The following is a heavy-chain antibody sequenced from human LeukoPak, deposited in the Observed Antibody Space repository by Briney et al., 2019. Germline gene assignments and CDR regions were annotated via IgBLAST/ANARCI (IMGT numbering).Heavy chain of an antibody. CDR2: VKGDGSFT. Sequence: GGSLRLSCAASGFTFSSYWMHWVRQAPGKGLVWVSRVKGDGSFTNYADSVYGRFTISRDNAKNTLYLHMHSLRAEDTAVYYCVRDGDDFSFDYWGQGNLVTVSS. CDR1: GFTFSSYW. D-gene: IGHD4-11*01. J-gene: IGHJ4*02. CDR3: VRDGDDFSFDY. V-gene: IGHV3-74*01.